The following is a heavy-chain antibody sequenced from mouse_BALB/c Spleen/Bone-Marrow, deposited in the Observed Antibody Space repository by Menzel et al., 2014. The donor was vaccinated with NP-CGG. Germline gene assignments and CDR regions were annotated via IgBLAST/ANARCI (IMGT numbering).Heavy chain of an antibody. CDR3: ARGGYDGAWFAY. Sequence: VQLQESGPELVKPGASVRISCKASGYTFXSYYIHWVKQRPGQGLEWIGWIYPGNVNTNYNEKFKGKATLTADKSSSTAYMQLSSLTSEDSAGYFCARGGYDGAWFAYWGQGTLVTVSA. V-gene: IGHV1S56*01. CDR1: GYTFXSYY. CDR2: IYPGNVNT. J-gene: IGHJ3*01. D-gene: IGHD2-14*01.